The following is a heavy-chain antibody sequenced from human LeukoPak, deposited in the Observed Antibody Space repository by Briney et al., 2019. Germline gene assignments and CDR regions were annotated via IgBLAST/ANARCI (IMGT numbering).Heavy chain of an antibody. V-gene: IGHV3-48*01. D-gene: IGHD3-3*01. Sequence: SGGSLRLSCAASGFTFSSYSMNWVRQAPGKGLEWVSYISSSSSTIYYADSVKGRFTISRDNAKNSLYLQMNSLRAEDTAVYYCARAGNEEDFWSGYYYYYYYYMDVWGKGTTVTVSS. J-gene: IGHJ6*03. CDR3: ARAGNEEDFWSGYYYYYYYYMDV. CDR2: ISSSSSTI. CDR1: GFTFSSYS.